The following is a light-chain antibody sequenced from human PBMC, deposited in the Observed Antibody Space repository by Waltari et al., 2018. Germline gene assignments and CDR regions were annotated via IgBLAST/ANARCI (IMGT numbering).Light chain of an antibody. J-gene: IGKJ5*01. CDR2: YAS. V-gene: IGKV3-11*01. CDR3: QQRSNWPPST. CDR1: QSVSGY. Sequence: ELVLTQSPATLSLSPGQRTTLSCRAIQSVSGYLAWYQQKPGQAPRLLIYYASNRATGIPARFSGSGSGTDFTLTISSLEPEDFAVYYCQQRSNWPPSTFGQGTRLEIK.